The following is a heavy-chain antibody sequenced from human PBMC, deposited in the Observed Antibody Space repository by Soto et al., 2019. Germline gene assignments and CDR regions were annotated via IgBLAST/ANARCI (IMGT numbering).Heavy chain of an antibody. D-gene: IGHD3-9*01. CDR1: GFTFSSYA. V-gene: IGHV3-23*01. Sequence: EVQLLESGGGLVQPGGSLRLSCAASGFTFSSYAMSWVRQAPGKGLEWVSAVSNGGDTTYYADSVKGRFTIFRDNSKNTMDLQMNSLRAEDTAVYYCARDTGLVDPMDVWGQGTTVTVSS. CDR3: ARDTGLVDPMDV. J-gene: IGHJ6*02. CDR2: VSNGGDTT.